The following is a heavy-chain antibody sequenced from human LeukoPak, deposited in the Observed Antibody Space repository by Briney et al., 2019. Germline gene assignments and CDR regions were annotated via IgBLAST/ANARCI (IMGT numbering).Heavy chain of an antibody. J-gene: IGHJ4*02. V-gene: IGHV1-18*01. D-gene: IGHD4-17*01. CDR1: GYTFTNYG. Sequence: ASVRVSCKASGYTFTNYGISWVRQAPGQGLEWMGWISAYNGNTNYAQNLQGRVTMTTDTSTSTAYMELRSLRSDDTAVYYCAREYYGDYGGADWGQGTLVTVSS. CDR2: ISAYNGNT. CDR3: AREYYGDYGGAD.